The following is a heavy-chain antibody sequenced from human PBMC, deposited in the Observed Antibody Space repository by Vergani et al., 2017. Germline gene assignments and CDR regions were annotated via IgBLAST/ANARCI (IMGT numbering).Heavy chain of an antibody. J-gene: IGHJ5*02. CDR2: VDPEDGET. Sequence: EVQLVQSGAEVKKPGATVKISCKVSGYTFTDYYMHWVQQAPGKGLEWMGLVDPEDGETIYAEKFQGRVTITADTSTDTAYMELSSLRSEDTAVYYCATDYTYYDILTCYANWFDPWGQGTLVTVSS. CDR3: ATDYTYYDILTCYANWFDP. D-gene: IGHD3-9*01. CDR1: GYTFTDYY. V-gene: IGHV1-69-2*01.